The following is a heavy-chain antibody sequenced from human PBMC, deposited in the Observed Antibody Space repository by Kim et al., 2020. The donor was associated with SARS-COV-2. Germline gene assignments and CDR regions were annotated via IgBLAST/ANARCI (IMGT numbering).Heavy chain of an antibody. V-gene: IGHV6-1*01. CDR2: TYYRSKWYN. CDR1: GDSVSSNSAA. J-gene: IGHJ6*02. D-gene: IGHD3-3*01. Sequence: SQTLSLTCAISGDSVSSNSAAWNWIRQSPSRGLEWLGRTYYRSKWYNDYAVSVKSRITINPDTSKNQFSLQLNSVTPEDTAVYYCARDPFLGKSYYYYGMDVWGQGTTVTVSS. CDR3: ARDPFLGKSYYYYGMDV.